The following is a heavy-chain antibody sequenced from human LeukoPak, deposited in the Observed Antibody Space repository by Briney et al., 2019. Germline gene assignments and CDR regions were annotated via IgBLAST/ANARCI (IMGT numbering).Heavy chain of an antibody. CDR2: IYPSDSDT. D-gene: IGHD5-12*01. J-gene: IGHJ5*02. CDR1: GYRFTSYW. V-gene: IGHV5-51*01. CDR3: ARQRGYSGRVVDP. Sequence: GESLKISCKGSGYRFTSYWIGWVRQMPGKGLEWMGIIYPSDSDTRYSPSFQGQVTISADESISTAYLQWSSLKASDTAMYYCARQRGYSGRVVDPWGQGTLVTVSS.